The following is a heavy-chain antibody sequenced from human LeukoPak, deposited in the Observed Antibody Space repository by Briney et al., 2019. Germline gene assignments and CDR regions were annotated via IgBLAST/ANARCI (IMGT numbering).Heavy chain of an antibody. V-gene: IGHV3-23*01. CDR1: GFTFSSYA. J-gene: IGHJ4*02. D-gene: IGHD1-26*01. CDR3: AKGGKWDVTPFDY. CDR2: ISGGGGST. Sequence: GGSLRLSCAASGFTFSSYAMHWVRQAPGKGLEWVSTISGGGGSTYYADSVKGRFTISRDNSKNTLYQQVNSLRAEDTAVYYCAKGGKWDVTPFDYWGQGTLVTVSS.